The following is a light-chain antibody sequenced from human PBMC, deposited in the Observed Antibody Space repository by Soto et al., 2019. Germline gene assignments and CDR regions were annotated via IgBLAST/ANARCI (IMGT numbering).Light chain of an antibody. V-gene: IGLV2-14*01. J-gene: IGLJ1*01. Sequence: SVLTQPASVSGSPGQSVTISCTGPRSDIGDSNFISWYQHSPGKAPRLLIYEVNNRPSGVSRRFSGSKAGNTASLTISGLLDDDEADYLCASFRSGTILVFGSGTKVTVL. CDR3: ASFRSGTILV. CDR2: EVN. CDR1: RSDIGDSNF.